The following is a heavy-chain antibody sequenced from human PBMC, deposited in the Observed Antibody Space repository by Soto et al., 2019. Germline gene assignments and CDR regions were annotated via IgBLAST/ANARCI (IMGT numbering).Heavy chain of an antibody. V-gene: IGHV4-34*01. D-gene: IGHD2-2*01. CDR3: ARLGVVPAANHFDY. Sequence: SETLSLTCAVYGGSFSGYYWSWIRQPPGKGLEWIGEINHSGSTNYNPSLKSRVTISVDTSKNQFSLKLSSVTAADTAVYYCARLGVVPAANHFDYWGQGTLVTVSS. J-gene: IGHJ4*02. CDR2: INHSGST. CDR1: GGSFSGYY.